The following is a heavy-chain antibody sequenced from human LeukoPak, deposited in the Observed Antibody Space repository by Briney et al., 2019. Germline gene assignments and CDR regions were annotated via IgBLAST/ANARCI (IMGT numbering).Heavy chain of an antibody. CDR1: GYTFTGYY. CDR3: AAAYSGYDYSVDY. V-gene: IGHV1-2*02. J-gene: IGHJ4*02. D-gene: IGHD5-12*01. CDR2: INPNSGGT. Sequence: GASVKVSCKASGYTFTGYYMHWVRQAPGQGLEWMGWINPNSGGTNYAQKFQGRVTMTEDTSTDTAYMELSSLRSEDTAVYYCAAAYSGYDYSVDYWGQGTLVTVSS.